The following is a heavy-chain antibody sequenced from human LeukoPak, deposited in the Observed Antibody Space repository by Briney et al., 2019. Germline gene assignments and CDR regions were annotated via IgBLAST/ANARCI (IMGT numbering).Heavy chain of an antibody. CDR2: IKQDGSEK. D-gene: IGHD6-13*01. CDR1: GFTFSSYW. V-gene: IGHV3-7*01. J-gene: IGHJ4*02. CDR3: ARSSWGYFDY. Sequence: TAGSLRLSCAASGFTFSSYWMSWVRQAPWQGLERVANIKQDGSEKYYVDSVKGRFTISRDNAKRSLYLQMNSMRAEDTAVYYCARSSWGYFDYWGQGTLVTVSS.